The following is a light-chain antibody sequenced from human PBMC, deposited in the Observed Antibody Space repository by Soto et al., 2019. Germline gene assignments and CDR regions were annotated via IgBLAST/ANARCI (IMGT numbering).Light chain of an antibody. J-gene: IGKJ5*01. V-gene: IGKV3-20*01. CDR3: QQYGSSPT. Sequence: IVLTQSPGTLSLSPGERVTLSCRASESVSTNLAWYQQKPGQAPRLLIYAASSRATGIPDRFSGSGSGTDFTLTISRLEAEDFAVYYCQQYGSSPTFGEGTRLEIK. CDR1: ESVSTN. CDR2: AAS.